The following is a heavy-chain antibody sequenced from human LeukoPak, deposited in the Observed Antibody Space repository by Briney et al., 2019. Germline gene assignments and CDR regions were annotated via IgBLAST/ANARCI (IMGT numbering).Heavy chain of an antibody. CDR3: ARVAVGALDY. CDR1: GFTFSDYY. J-gene: IGHJ4*02. Sequence: GGSLRLSCAASGFTFSDYYMSGIRQAPGKGLEWVSYISSSGGTIYYADSVKGRFTISRDNAKNSLYLQMNSLRAEDTAVYYCARVAVGALDYWGQGTLVTVSS. D-gene: IGHD1-26*01. CDR2: ISSSGGTI. V-gene: IGHV3-11*04.